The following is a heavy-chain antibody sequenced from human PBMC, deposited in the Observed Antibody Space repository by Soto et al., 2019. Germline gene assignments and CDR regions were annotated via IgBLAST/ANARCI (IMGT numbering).Heavy chain of an antibody. V-gene: IGHV3-30-3*01. CDR3: ARDGGSGYGSGSKIDP. J-gene: IGHJ5*02. Sequence: QVQLVESGGGVVQPGRSLRLSCAASGFTFSSYAMHWVRQAPGKGLEWVAVISYDGSNKYYADSVKGRFTISRDNSKNTLYLQMNSLRAEDTAVYYCARDGGSGYGSGSKIDPWGQGTLVTVSS. CDR1: GFTFSSYA. D-gene: IGHD3-10*01. CDR2: ISYDGSNK.